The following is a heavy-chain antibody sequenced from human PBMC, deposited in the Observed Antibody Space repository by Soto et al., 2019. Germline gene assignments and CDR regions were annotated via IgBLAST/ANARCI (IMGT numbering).Heavy chain of an antibody. CDR1: GGSISSGGYY. J-gene: IGHJ2*01. Sequence: QVQLQESGPGLVKPSQTLSLTCTVSGGSISSGGYYWSWIRQHPGKGLEWIGYIYYSGSTYYNPSRKSRVTISVDTSKNQFSLKLSSVTAADTAVYYCARDRFSGSERYFDLWGRGTLVTVSS. D-gene: IGHD3-22*01. CDR3: ARDRFSGSERYFDL. V-gene: IGHV4-31*03. CDR2: IYYSGST.